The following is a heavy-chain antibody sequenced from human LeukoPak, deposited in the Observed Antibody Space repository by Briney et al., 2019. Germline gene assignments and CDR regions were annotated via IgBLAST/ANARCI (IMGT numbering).Heavy chain of an antibody. D-gene: IGHD3-3*01. CDR3: TTRSGDFWSGFVN. J-gene: IGHJ4*02. Sequence: ASVTVSCKVSGNSLSELSIQWVRQAPGKGLECMGGFDPEEPKMVYAQNFQGRVTMTEDTSTQTAYMELSGLTSDDTAVYYCTTRSGDFWSGFVNWGQGSLVTVSS. CDR1: GNSLSELS. V-gene: IGHV1-24*01. CDR2: FDPEEPKM.